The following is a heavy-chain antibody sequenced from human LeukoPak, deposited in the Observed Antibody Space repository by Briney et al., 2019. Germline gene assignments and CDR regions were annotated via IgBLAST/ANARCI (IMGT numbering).Heavy chain of an antibody. Sequence: KPSETLSLTCAVYGGSFSNYYWSWIRQPPGKGLEWIGETNHSGSTNYNPSLKSRVTISVDTSKNQFSLKVSSVTAADTAVYYCARRNFQKGSSIAYWDQGTLVTVSS. V-gene: IGHV4-34*01. D-gene: IGHD6-6*01. CDR3: ARRNFQKGSSIAY. J-gene: IGHJ4*02. CDR1: GGSFSNYY. CDR2: TNHSGST.